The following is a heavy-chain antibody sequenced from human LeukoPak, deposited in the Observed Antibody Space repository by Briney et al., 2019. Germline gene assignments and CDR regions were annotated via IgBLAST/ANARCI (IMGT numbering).Heavy chain of an antibody. CDR1: GFTFSSYA. Sequence: PGGSLRLSCAASGFTFSSYAMHWVRQAPGKGLEWVAVISYDGSNKYYADSVKGRFTISRDNSKNTLYLQMNSLRAEDTAVYCCARDWQQLVFDYWGQGTLVTVSS. D-gene: IGHD6-13*01. J-gene: IGHJ4*02. CDR3: ARDWQQLVFDY. V-gene: IGHV3-30-3*01. CDR2: ISYDGSNK.